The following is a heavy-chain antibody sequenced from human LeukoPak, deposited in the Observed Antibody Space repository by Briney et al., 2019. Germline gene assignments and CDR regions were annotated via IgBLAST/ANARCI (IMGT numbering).Heavy chain of an antibody. D-gene: IGHD1-26*01. V-gene: IGHV4-59*01. Sequence: PSETLSLTCTVSGGSISSSYWSWIRQPPGKGLEWIGYIYYSGSTDHNPSLKSRVTISVDTSKNQFSLKLSSVTAADTAVYYCARDVTYYTYWGQGTLVTVSS. CDR3: ARDVTYYTY. CDR2: IYYSGST. CDR1: GGSISSSY. J-gene: IGHJ4*02.